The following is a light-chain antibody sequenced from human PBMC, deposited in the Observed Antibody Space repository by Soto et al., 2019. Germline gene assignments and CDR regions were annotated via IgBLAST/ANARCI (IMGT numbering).Light chain of an antibody. Sequence: DIQMTQSPSSLSASVGDRLTITCRASQSVSISLNWYQHRPGKAPKLLIYAASSLQSGVPSRFSGSGSGTDFTRTISSLQPEDFATYYCQQSYNSPPITFGQGTRLEIK. CDR3: QQSYNSPPIT. V-gene: IGKV1-39*01. CDR2: AAS. CDR1: QSVSIS. J-gene: IGKJ5*01.